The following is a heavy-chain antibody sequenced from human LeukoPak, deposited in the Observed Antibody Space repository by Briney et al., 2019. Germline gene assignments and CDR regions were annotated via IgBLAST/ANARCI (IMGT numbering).Heavy chain of an antibody. CDR2: INHSGGT. CDR3: ARKVPSPGAFDI. Sequence: KPSETLSLTCAVYGGSFSGYYWSWIRQPPGKGLEWIGEINHSGGTNYNPSLKSRVTISVDTSKNQFSLKLSSVTAADTAVYYCARKVPSPGAFDIWGQGTMVTVSS. V-gene: IGHV4-34*01. D-gene: IGHD2-2*01. CDR1: GGSFSGYY. J-gene: IGHJ3*02.